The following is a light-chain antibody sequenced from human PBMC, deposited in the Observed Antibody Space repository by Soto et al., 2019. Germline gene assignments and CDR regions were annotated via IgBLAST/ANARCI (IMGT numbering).Light chain of an antibody. CDR2: TAS. CDR1: QIVSSNF. V-gene: IGKV3-20*01. Sequence: TKTTGTPSVFPGDRATLSCRASQIVSSNFLAWYQQKPGQAPRLLIYTASTRATGIPDRFSGSGSGTDFTLTISGLEPEDFAMYYCPDSASTLHTLGLGSK. J-gene: IGKJ2*01. CDR3: PDSASTLHT.